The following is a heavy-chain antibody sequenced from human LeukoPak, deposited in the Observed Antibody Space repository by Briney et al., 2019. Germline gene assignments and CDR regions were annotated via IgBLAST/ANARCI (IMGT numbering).Heavy chain of an antibody. CDR1: GYTFTGYY. V-gene: IGHV1-2*02. J-gene: IGHJ5*02. Sequence: ASVKVSCKASGYTFTGYYMRWVRQAPGQGLEWMGWINPNSGGTNYAQKFQGRVTMTRDTSISTAYMELSRLRSDDTAVYYCARVSMVRGVIIPWFDPWGQGTLVTVSS. D-gene: IGHD3-10*01. CDR3: ARVSMVRGVIIPWFDP. CDR2: INPNSGGT.